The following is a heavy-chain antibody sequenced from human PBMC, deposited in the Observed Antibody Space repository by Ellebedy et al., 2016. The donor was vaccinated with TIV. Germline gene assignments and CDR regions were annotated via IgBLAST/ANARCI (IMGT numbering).Heavy chain of an antibody. CDR1: GFTFDDYG. CDR2: INWNGGST. V-gene: IGHV3-20*01. Sequence: GESLKISCAASGFTFDDYGISWVRQAPGKGLEWVSGINWNGGSTGYADSVKGRFTISRDNAKNSLYLQMNSLRAEDTALYHCASGRYCSSTSCLHFDYWGQGTLVTVSS. J-gene: IGHJ4*02. D-gene: IGHD2-2*01. CDR3: ASGRYCSSTSCLHFDY.